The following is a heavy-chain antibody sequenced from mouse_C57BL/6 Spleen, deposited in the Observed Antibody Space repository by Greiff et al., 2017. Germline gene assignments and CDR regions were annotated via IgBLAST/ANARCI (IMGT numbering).Heavy chain of an antibody. Sequence: VQLQQPGAELVMPGASVKLSCKASGYTFTSYWMHWVKQRPGQGLEWIGEIDPSDSYTNYNQKFKGKSTLTVDKSSSTAYMQLSSLTSEDSAVYYCARGGSSDFDVWGTGTTVTVSS. D-gene: IGHD1-1*01. J-gene: IGHJ1*03. CDR1: GYTFTSYW. V-gene: IGHV1-69*01. CDR3: ARGGSSDFDV. CDR2: IDPSDSYT.